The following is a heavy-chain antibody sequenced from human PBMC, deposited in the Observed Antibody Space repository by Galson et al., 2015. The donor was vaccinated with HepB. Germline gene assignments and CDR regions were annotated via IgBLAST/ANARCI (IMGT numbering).Heavy chain of an antibody. D-gene: IGHD2-21*02. J-gene: IGHJ2*01. CDR2: IIPIFGTA. V-gene: IGHV1-69*01. CDR1: GGTFSSYA. CDR3: ARGSDCGGDCYSSDWYFDL. Sequence: SCKASGGTFSSYAISWVRQAPGQGLEWMGGIIPIFGTANYAQKFQGRVTITADESTSTAYMELSSLRSEDTAVYYCARGSDCGGDCYSSDWYFDLWGRGTLVTVSS.